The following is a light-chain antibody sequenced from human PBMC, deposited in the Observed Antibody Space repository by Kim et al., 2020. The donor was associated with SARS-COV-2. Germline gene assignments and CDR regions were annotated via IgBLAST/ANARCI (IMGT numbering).Light chain of an antibody. CDR2: LNSDGSH. V-gene: IGLV4-69*01. CDR1: SGHSSYA. CDR3: QTWGTGIRV. Sequence: PGKLTCTLSSGHSSYAIAWHQQQPEKGPRYLMKLNSDGSHSKGDGIPDRFSGSSSGAERYLTISSLQSEDEADYYCQTWGTGIRVFGGGTQLTVL. J-gene: IGLJ3*02.